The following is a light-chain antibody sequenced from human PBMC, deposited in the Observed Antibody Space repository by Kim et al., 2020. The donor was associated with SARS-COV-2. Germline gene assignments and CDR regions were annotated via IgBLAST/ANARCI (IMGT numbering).Light chain of an antibody. CDR3: QQYTYWWT. CDR1: QDIGSN. J-gene: IGKJ1*01. V-gene: IGKV3-15*01. CDR2: GAS. Sequence: SVSPGARAAISCKASQDIGSNLAWYQQKPGQAPRLLIYGASTRAAGIPARFSGSASGTEFSFTISSLQSEDFAVYYCQQYTYWWTFGQGTKVDIK.